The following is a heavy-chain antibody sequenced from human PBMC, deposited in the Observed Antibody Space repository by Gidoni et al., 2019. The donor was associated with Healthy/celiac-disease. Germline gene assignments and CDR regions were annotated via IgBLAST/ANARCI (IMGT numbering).Heavy chain of an antibody. V-gene: IGHV3-30-3*01. CDR3: ARDNDIVAPGGAGDY. Sequence: QVQLVESGGGVVQPGRSLRLSCAASVFTFSSYAMHWVRQAPGKGLEWVAVISYDGSNKYYADSVKGRFTISRDNSKNTLYLQMNSLRAEDTAVYYCARDNDIVAPGGAGDYWGQGTLVTVSS. CDR2: ISYDGSNK. D-gene: IGHD5-12*01. CDR1: VFTFSSYA. J-gene: IGHJ4*02.